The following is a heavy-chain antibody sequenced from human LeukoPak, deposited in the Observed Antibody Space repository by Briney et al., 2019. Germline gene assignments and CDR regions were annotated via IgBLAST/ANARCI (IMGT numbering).Heavy chain of an antibody. CDR2: ISSSSNYI. V-gene: IGHV3-21*01. D-gene: IGHD5-18*01. CDR3: AKTAKEPYYFDC. J-gene: IGHJ4*02. CDR1: GFTFSSYS. Sequence: PGGSLRLSCAASGFTFSSYSMNWVRQAPGKGLEWVSSISSSSNYIYYADSVKGRFTISRDNAKNSLYLQMNSLRAEDTAVYYCAKTAKEPYYFDCWGQGTLVTVSS.